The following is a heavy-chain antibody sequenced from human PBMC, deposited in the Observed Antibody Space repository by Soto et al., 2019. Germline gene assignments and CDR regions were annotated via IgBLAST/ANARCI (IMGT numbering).Heavy chain of an antibody. CDR2: IIPIFGTA. CDR3: ASGDRSGYCYYFDY. CDR1: GGTFSSYA. V-gene: IGHV1-69*13. Sequence: SVKVSCKASGGTFSSYAISWVRQAPGQGLEWMGGIIPIFGTANYAQKFQGRVTITADESTSTAYMELSSLRSEDTAVYYCASGDRSGYCYYFDYWGQGTLVTVSS. J-gene: IGHJ4*02. D-gene: IGHD3-22*01.